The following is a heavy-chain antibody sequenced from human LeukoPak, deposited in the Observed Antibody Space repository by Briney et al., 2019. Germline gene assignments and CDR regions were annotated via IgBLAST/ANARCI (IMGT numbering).Heavy chain of an antibody. CDR1: GFTFSSYE. V-gene: IGHV3-48*03. J-gene: IGHJ5*02. CDR3: ARGFRRFDP. Sequence: QTGGSLRLSCAASGFTFSSYEMNWVRQAPGKGLEWVSYISSSGSTISYADSVKGRFTISRDNAKNSLYLQMNSLRAEDTAVYYCARGFRRFDPWGQGTLVTVPS. CDR2: ISSSGSTI.